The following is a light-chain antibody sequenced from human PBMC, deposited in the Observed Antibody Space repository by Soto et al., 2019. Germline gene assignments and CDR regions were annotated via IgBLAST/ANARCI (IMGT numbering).Light chain of an antibody. J-gene: IGKJ1*01. Sequence: DIQMTQSPSFVSAAVGDRVTITCRASQNISNWLAWYQQKPGKAPNLLIYAASSLQSGVPSRFRGSGTGPDVTLTISSLQPEDFATYYCQQANSFPWTFGQGTKVEIK. CDR1: QNISNW. V-gene: IGKV1-12*01. CDR3: QQANSFPWT. CDR2: AAS.